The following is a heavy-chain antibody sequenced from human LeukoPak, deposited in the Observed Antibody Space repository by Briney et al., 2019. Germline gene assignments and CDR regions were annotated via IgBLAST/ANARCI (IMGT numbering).Heavy chain of an antibody. CDR2: NYYSGST. CDR3: ARESSSGWYESGV. D-gene: IGHD6-19*01. Sequence: SETLSLTCTVSGGSISSYYWSWIRQPPGKGLEWIGYNYYSGSTNYNPSLKSRVTISVDTSKNQFSLKLSSVTAADTAVYCCARESSSGWYESGVWGQGTLVTVSS. CDR1: GGSISSYY. V-gene: IGHV4-59*01. J-gene: IGHJ4*02.